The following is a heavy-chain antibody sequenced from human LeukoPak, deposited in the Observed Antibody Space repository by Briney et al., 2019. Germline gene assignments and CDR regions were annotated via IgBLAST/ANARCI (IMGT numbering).Heavy chain of an antibody. CDR2: INSDGSST. CDR1: GFTFSSYW. Sequence: GGSLRLSCAASGFTFSSYWMHWVRRAPGKGLVWVSRINSDGSSTSYADSVKGRFTISRDNAENSLYLEMNSLRAEDTAVYYCARDAPPFICSGCHFDAFDIWGQGTMVTVSS. CDR3: ARDAPPFICSGCHFDAFDI. J-gene: IGHJ3*02. V-gene: IGHV3-74*01. D-gene: IGHD2-15*01.